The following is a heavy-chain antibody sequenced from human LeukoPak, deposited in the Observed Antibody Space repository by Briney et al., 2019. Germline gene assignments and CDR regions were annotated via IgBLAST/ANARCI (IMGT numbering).Heavy chain of an antibody. Sequence: GGSLRLSCAASGFTFSSYGMHWVRQAPGKGLEWVAVISYDGSNKYYADSVKGRFTISRDNSKNTLYLQMNSLRAEDTAVYYCAKVTTVVVVTAIDYWGQGTLVTVSS. J-gene: IGHJ4*02. CDR1: GFTFSSYG. V-gene: IGHV3-30*18. CDR2: ISYDGSNK. CDR3: AKVTTVVVVTAIDY. D-gene: IGHD2-21*02.